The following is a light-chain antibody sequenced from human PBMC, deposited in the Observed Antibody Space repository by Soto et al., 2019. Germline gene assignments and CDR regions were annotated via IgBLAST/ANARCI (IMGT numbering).Light chain of an antibody. CDR1: QTISGSY. CDR3: QQYGSSPPT. J-gene: IGKJ4*01. Sequence: EIVLTQSPGTVSLSPGETASLSCRASQTISGSYLAWYQQKPGQAPRLLIYGTTSRATGVPDRFSGGGSGTAFTLTISGLEAEDFVLYNCQQYGSSPPTVGGGTKVEIK. V-gene: IGKV3-20*01. CDR2: GTT.